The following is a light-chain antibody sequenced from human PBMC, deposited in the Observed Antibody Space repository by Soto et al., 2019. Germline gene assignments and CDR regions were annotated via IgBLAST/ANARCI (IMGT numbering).Light chain of an antibody. J-gene: IGLJ3*02. CDR1: SSNIGNNY. V-gene: IGLV1-51*02. CDR3: GTWDNNLTSHV. Sequence: QSVLTQPPSVSAAPGQKATISCSGSSSNIGNNYVTWYQQLPGTAPKVLIYENNKRPSGTPDRFSGSKSGTSATLDITGLQTGDEADYHCGTWDNNLTSHVFGGGTQLTVL. CDR2: ENN.